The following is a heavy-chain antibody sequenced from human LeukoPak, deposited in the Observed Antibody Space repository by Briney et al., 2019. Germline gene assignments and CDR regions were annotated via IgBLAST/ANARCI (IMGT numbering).Heavy chain of an antibody. V-gene: IGHV3-21*01. J-gene: IGHJ4*02. CDR2: ISSSSTYI. CDR3: ARGPTDRKLNDF. Sequence: PGGSLRLSCAASGFSFSRYKMTCVRQAPGKGLEWVSSISSSSTYIFYADSVKGRFTISRDDAQNSLYLQMNSLRPVDTAVYYCARGPTDRKLNDFWGQGTLVTVSS. CDR1: GFSFSRYK.